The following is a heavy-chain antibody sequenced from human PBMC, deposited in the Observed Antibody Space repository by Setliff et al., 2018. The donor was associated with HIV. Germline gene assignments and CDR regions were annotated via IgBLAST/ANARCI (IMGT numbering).Heavy chain of an antibody. CDR3: ARVVDADYLDY. CDR1: GGSIRSSSSY. CDR2: IYYSGST. D-gene: IGHD2-15*01. J-gene: IGHJ4*02. V-gene: IGHV4-39*01. Sequence: KPSETLSLTCTVSGGSIRSSSSYWVWIRQPPGKGLEWIGIIYYSGSTYYKPSLKSRVTISVDTSKNQFSLKLNSVTAADTAMYYCARVVDADYLDYWGQGTPVTVSS.